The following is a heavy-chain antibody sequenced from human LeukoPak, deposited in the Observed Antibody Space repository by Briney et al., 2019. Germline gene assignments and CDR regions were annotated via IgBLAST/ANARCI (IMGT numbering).Heavy chain of an antibody. CDR3: VRGSSGWGGFAI. J-gene: IGHJ3*02. V-gene: IGHV3-74*01. CDR2: IKTDESST. Sequence: PGGALRLSCAASGFSLSSYWMHWVRQAPGKGLVWVSRIKTDESSTSYADSVKGRFTISRDNAKNTLYLQINSLRAEDTAVYYCVRGSSGWGGFAIWGQGTMVTVSS. D-gene: IGHD6-19*01. CDR1: GFSLSSYW.